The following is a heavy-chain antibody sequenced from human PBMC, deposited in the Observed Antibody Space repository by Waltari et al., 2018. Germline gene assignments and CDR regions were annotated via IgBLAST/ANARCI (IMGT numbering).Heavy chain of an antibody. CDR1: GGSFSGYY. D-gene: IGHD2-2*01. CDR2: INHSGSS. V-gene: IGHV4-34*01. J-gene: IGHJ6*02. CDR3: ASPYCSSTSCYADYYYGMDV. Sequence: QVQLQQWGAGLLKPSETLSITCAVYGGSFSGYYWSWIRKTPGKGIEWIGEINHSGSSHYHPSLKSRVNISVATSKHQFSLKLSSVTAVDTAVYYCASPYCSSTSCYADYYYGMDVWGQWTTVTVSS.